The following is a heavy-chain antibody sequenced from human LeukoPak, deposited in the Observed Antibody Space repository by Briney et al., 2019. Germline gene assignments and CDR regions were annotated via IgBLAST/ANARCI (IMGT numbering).Heavy chain of an antibody. CDR1: GFTVSNNY. CDR3: ARDSSGPAY. V-gene: IGHV3-66*01. CDR2: IYSAGGT. J-gene: IGHJ4*02. D-gene: IGHD3-22*01. Sequence: PGGSLRLSCAASGFTVSNNYMSWVRHARGKGLEWVSVIYSAGGTYYADSVKGRFSISRDNSKNTLYLQMNSLRAEDTAVYYCARDSSGPAYWGQGTLVTVSS.